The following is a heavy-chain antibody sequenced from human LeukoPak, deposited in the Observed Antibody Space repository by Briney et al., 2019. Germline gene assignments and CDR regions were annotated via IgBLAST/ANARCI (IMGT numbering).Heavy chain of an antibody. D-gene: IGHD6-19*01. CDR1: GFTFSSYA. Sequence: GGSLRLSCAASGFTFSSYAMHWVRQAPGKGREWVAVISYDGSNKYYADSVKGRFTISRDNSKNTLYLQMNSLRAEDTAVYYCARDQVAALGVLGYWGQGTLVTVSS. CDR3: ARDQVAALGVLGY. V-gene: IGHV3-30*04. J-gene: IGHJ4*02. CDR2: ISYDGSNK.